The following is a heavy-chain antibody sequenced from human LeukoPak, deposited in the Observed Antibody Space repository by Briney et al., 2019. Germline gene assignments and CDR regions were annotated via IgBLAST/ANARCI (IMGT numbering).Heavy chain of an antibody. V-gene: IGHV4-59*12. J-gene: IGHJ4*02. CDR3: AATIKRDYGDTNLDY. CDR1: GVSISGYH. Sequence: SETPSLTCTVPGVSISGYHWNWIRQPPGKGLEWIGYMYHIGGINYNPSLKSRVTISVDTSENQFSLKLTSVTSPDTAVYYCAATIKRDYGDTNLDYCGQGTLVTVSS. D-gene: IGHD4-17*01. CDR2: MYHIGGI.